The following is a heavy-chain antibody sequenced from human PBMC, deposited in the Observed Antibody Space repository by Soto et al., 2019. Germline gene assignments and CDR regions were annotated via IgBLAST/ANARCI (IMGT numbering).Heavy chain of an antibody. CDR2: IYYSGST. CDR1: GGSISSGGYY. CDR3: ATDFWSGETAYYYYMDV. V-gene: IGHV4-31*03. Sequence: SETLSLTCTVSGGSISSGGYYWSWIRQHPGKGLEWIGYIYYSGSTYYNPSLKSRVTISVDTSKNQFSLKLSSVTAADTAVYYCATDFWSGETAYYYYMDVWGKGTTVTVSS. D-gene: IGHD3-3*01. J-gene: IGHJ6*03.